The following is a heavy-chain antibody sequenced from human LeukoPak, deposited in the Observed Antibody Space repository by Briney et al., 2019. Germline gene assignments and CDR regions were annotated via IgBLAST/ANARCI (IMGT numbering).Heavy chain of an antibody. D-gene: IGHD5-18*01. Sequence: ASVKVSCKASGYTFTSYGISWVRQAPGQGLEWMGWISAYNGNTNYAQKLHGRVTMTTDTSTSTAYIELRSLRSDDTAVYYCARGGPGYSYGNRPFFGYTPLFDYWGQGTLVTVSS. CDR1: GYTFTSYG. CDR2: ISAYNGNT. J-gene: IGHJ4*02. V-gene: IGHV1-18*01. CDR3: ARGGPGYSYGNRPFFGYTPLFDY.